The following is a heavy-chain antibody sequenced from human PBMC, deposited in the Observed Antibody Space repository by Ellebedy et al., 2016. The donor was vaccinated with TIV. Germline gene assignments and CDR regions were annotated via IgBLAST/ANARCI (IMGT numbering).Heavy chain of an antibody. CDR3: AKLVSGHNSLDY. Sequence: GESLKISCVASGFTFSSYGMHWVRQAPGKGLEWVAFIRYDGSNKYYADSVQVRFTISRDNSKNTLYLQMNSLRPEDTAVYYCAKLVSGHNSLDYWGQGALVTVSS. J-gene: IGHJ4*02. V-gene: IGHV3-30*02. D-gene: IGHD3-10*01. CDR2: IRYDGSNK. CDR1: GFTFSSYG.